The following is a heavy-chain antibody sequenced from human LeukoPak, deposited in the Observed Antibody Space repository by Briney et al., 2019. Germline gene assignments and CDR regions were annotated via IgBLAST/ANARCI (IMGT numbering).Heavy chain of an antibody. D-gene: IGHD2-2*02. J-gene: IGHJ4*02. CDR2: ISSSGSYI. V-gene: IGHV3-21*01. CDR1: GFTFRSYS. Sequence: GGSLRLSCAASGFTFRSYSMNWVRQAPGKGLEWVSSISSSGSYIYYADSVKGRFTISRDNAKNSLYLQMNSLRAEDTAVYYCARCSNTSCYSGDYWGQGTLATVSS. CDR3: ARCSNTSCYSGDY.